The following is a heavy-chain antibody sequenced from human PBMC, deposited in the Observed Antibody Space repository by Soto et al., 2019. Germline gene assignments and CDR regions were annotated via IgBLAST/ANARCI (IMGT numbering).Heavy chain of an antibody. CDR1: GYTFTSYA. CDR3: ARGRFLEWQDSPYYYYGMDV. CDR2: INAGNGST. V-gene: IGHV1-3*01. Sequence: ASVKVSCKASGYTFTSYAMHWVRQAPGQRLEWMGWINAGNGSTKYSQKFQGRVTITRDTSASTAYMELSSLRSEDTAVYYCARGRFLEWQDSPYYYYGMDVWGQGTTVTAP. J-gene: IGHJ6*02. D-gene: IGHD3-3*01.